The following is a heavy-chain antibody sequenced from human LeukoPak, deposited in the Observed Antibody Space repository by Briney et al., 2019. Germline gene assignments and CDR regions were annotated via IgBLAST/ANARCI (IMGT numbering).Heavy chain of an antibody. CDR1: GDXVSSNSVD. J-gene: IGHJ4*02. CDR3: ARDLYCSSGSCSFDY. V-gene: IGHV6-1*01. D-gene: IGHD2-15*01. CDR2: TFYRSKWYN. Sequence: SQTLSLTCALSGDXVSSNSVDWNWIRQSPSRGLDWLGRTFYRSKWYNDYAVSVNSRITINPDTSKNHFSLQLKSVTPEDTAAYYCARDLYCSSGSCSFDYWGQGAQVTVSS.